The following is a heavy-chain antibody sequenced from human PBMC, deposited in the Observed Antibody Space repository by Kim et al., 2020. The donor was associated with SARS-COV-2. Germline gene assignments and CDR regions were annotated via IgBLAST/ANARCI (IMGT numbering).Heavy chain of an antibody. V-gene: IGHV3-7*01. CDR3: ARAEGSGRLFDY. J-gene: IGHJ4*02. D-gene: IGHD3-10*01. Sequence: YYVDSVKGRFTISRDNAKNSLYLQMNSLRAEDTAVYYCARAEGSGRLFDYWGQGTLVTVSS.